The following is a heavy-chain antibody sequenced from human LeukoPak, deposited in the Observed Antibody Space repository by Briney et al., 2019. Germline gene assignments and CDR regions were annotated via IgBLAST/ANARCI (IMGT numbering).Heavy chain of an antibody. CDR3: AGAPGIAVAGTEAWFDP. CDR1: GGSFSGYY. V-gene: IGHV4-34*01. Sequence: SETLSLTCAVYGGSFSGYYWSWIRQPPGKGLEWIGEINHSGSTNYNPSLKSRVTISVDTSKNQFSLKLSSVTAAGTAVYYCAGAPGIAVAGTEAWFDPWGQGTLVTVSS. D-gene: IGHD6-19*01. CDR2: INHSGST. J-gene: IGHJ5*02.